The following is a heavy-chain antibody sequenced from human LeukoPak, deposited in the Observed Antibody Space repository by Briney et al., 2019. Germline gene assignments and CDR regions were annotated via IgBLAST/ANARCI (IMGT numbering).Heavy chain of an antibody. Sequence: SETLSLTCTVSGGSISSYYWSWIRQPAGKGLEWIGRIYTSGSTNYNPSLKSRVTMSVDTSKNQFSLKLSSVTAADTAVYYCARDGRGGAGYGDYLFDYWGQGTLVTVSS. CDR2: IYTSGST. V-gene: IGHV4-4*07. CDR1: GGSISSYY. J-gene: IGHJ4*02. D-gene: IGHD4-17*01. CDR3: ARDGRGGAGYGDYLFDY.